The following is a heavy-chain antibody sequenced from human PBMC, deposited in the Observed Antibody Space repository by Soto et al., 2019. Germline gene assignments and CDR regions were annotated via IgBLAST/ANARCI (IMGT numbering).Heavy chain of an antibody. Sequence: PWGSLRLSCGASGFTFNKHGMHCVRQAPGKGLEWRSLICSDGSSQDYADSVRGRFTISRDDPKSTLYLQMNSLRVDDPAIYYCAREPQGYYGSGSYDYWGQGPLVTVSS. CDR1: GFTFNKHG. CDR2: ICSDGSSQ. CDR3: AREPQGYYGSGSYDY. J-gene: IGHJ4*02. V-gene: IGHV3-33*01. D-gene: IGHD3-10*01.